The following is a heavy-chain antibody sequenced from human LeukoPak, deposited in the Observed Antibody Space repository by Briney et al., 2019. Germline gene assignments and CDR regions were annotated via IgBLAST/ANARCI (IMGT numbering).Heavy chain of an antibody. D-gene: IGHD4-17*01. CDR2: IFHTGST. CDR1: GASISSRNW. V-gene: IGHV4-4*02. CDR3: ARQLRRKTTVTTGGFDY. Sequence: SGTLSLTCTVSGASISSRNWWTWVRQSPGKGLEWIGEIFHTGSTYYNPSLKSRVTISVDTSKNQFSLKLSSVTAADTAVYYCARQLRRKTTVTTGGFDYWGQGTLVTVSS. J-gene: IGHJ4*02.